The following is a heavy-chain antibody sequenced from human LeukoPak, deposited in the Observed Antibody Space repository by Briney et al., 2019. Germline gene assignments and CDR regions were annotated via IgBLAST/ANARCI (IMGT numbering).Heavy chain of an antibody. V-gene: IGHV3-7*01. J-gene: IGHJ3*02. CDR1: GFSFSTYW. Sequence: GGSLRLSCAASGFSFSTYWMSWVRQAPGKGLEWVANINQDGSDKNYLDSVKGRFTISRDNAQNSLYLQMNSLGAEDTAVFYCARGGCTFEIWGQGTMVTVSS. CDR2: INQDGSDK. CDR3: ARGGCTFEI. D-gene: IGHD6-19*01.